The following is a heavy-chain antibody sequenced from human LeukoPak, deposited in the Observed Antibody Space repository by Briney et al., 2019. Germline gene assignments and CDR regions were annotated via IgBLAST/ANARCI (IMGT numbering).Heavy chain of an antibody. V-gene: IGHV4-59*01. J-gene: IGHJ4*02. D-gene: IGHD6-19*01. CDR3: ARGSGWYADY. CDR2: IYYSGST. CDR1: GGSISSYF. Sequence: SETLSLTCTVSGGSISSYFWSWIRQPPGKGLEWIGYIYYSGSTNYNPPLKSRVTISVDTSKHQFSLKLSSVTAADTAVYYCARGSGWYADYWGQGTLVTVSS.